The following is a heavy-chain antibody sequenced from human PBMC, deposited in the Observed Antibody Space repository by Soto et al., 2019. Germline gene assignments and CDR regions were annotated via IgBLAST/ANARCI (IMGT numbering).Heavy chain of an antibody. J-gene: IGHJ4*02. CDR3: ARFFWGSITIFGVVMSGSYFDY. Sequence: SETLSLTCTVSGGSISSGDYYWSWIRQPPGKGLEWIGYIYYSGSTYYNPSLKGRVTISVDTSKNQFSLKLSSVTAADTAVYYCARFFWGSITIFGVVMSGSYFDYWGQGTLVTVSS. V-gene: IGHV4-30-4*01. CDR2: IYYSGST. D-gene: IGHD3-3*01. CDR1: GGSISSGDYY.